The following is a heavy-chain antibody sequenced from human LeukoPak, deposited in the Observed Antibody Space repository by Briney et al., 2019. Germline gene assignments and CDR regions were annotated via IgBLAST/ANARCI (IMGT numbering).Heavy chain of an antibody. D-gene: IGHD3-10*01. V-gene: IGHV4-4*07. CDR1: GGSISSYY. CDR2: IYSSGT. J-gene: IGHJ5*02. CDR3: ARDSGTTGEVKFDP. Sequence: SETLSLTCTVSGGSISSYYWSWIRQPAGKGLEWIGRIYSSGTNYNPSLKSRVTMSADTSRNQVSLTLSSVTAADTAVYYCARDSGTTGEVKFDPWGQGTLVTVSS.